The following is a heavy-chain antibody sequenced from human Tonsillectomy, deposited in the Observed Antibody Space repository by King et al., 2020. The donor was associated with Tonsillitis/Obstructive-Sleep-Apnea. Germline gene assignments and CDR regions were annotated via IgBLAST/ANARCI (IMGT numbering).Heavy chain of an antibody. D-gene: IGHD2-2*01. J-gene: IGHJ4*02. CDR2: INHSGST. V-gene: IGHV4-34*01. Sequence: VRLQQWGAGLLKPSETLSLTCAVYGGSFSGYYWSWIRQPPGKGLEWIGEINHSGSTNYNPSLKSRVTISVDTSKNQFSLKLNSVTAADTAVYYCARGPVRVVVPAAMDIVATLGVVDPWYFDYWGQGTLVTVSS. CDR3: ARGPVRVVVPAAMDIVATLGVVDPWYFDY. CDR1: GGSFSGYY.